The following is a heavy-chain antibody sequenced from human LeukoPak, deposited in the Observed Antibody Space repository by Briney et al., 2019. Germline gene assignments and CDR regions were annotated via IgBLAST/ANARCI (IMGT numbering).Heavy chain of an antibody. V-gene: IGHV3-30*04. Sequence: GSLRLSCAASGFTFSTYAMNWIRQAPGKGLEWVAVISFDGSTSYYADSVKGRFTISRDNSKNTLYLQMNSLRAEDTAVYYCARDKGNSGYDFSSLDYWGQGTLVTVSS. CDR3: ARDKGNSGYDFSSLDY. CDR1: GFTFSTYA. CDR2: ISFDGSTS. J-gene: IGHJ4*02. D-gene: IGHD5-12*01.